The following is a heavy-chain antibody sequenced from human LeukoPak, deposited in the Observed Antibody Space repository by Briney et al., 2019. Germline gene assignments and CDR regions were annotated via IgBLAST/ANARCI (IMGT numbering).Heavy chain of an antibody. CDR3: ARVGYSYGYNYYYYMDV. D-gene: IGHD5-18*01. V-gene: IGHV4-61*01. CDR2: IYYSGST. CDR1: GGSISSSSYY. J-gene: IGHJ6*03. Sequence: SETLSLTCTVSGGSISSSSYYWSWIRQPPGKGLEWIGYIYYSGSTNYNPSLKSRVTISVDTSKNQFSLKLSSVTAADTAVYYCARVGYSYGYNYYYYMDVWGKGTTVTISS.